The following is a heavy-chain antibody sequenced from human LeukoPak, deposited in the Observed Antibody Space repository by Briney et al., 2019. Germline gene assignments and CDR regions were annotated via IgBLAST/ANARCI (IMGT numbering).Heavy chain of an antibody. D-gene: IGHD1-26*01. V-gene: IGHV1-18*01. CDR1: GYTFTSYG. CDR2: ISAYNGNT. J-gene: IGHJ5*02. Sequence: ASVKVSCKASGYTFTSYGISWVRQAPGQGLEWMGWISAYNGNTNYAQKLQGRVTMTTDTSTSTAYMELRSLRSDDTAVYYCARDAPTWELLRSVWFDLWGQGTLVTVSS. CDR3: ARDAPTWELLRSVWFDL.